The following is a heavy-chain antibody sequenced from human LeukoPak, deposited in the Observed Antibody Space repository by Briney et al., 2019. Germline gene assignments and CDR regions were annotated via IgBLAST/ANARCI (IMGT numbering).Heavy chain of an antibody. CDR3: ASSNRGKQTGSYYYYMDV. CDR2: IIPIFGTA. D-gene: IGHD7-27*01. Sequence: ASVKVSCKASGGTFSSYAISWVRQAPGQGLEWMGGIIPIFGTANYAQKFQGRVTITADESTSTAYMELSSLRSEDTAVYYCASSNRGKQTGSYYYYMDVWGKGTTVTISS. J-gene: IGHJ6*03. V-gene: IGHV1-69*13. CDR1: GGTFSSYA.